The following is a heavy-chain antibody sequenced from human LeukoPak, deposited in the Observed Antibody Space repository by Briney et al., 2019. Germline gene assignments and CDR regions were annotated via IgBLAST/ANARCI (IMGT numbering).Heavy chain of an antibody. CDR2: IKQDGSEK. V-gene: IGHV3-7*01. CDR1: GFTFSSYW. J-gene: IGHJ3*02. Sequence: GGSLRLSCAASGFTFSSYWMSWVRQAPGKGLEWVANIKQDGSEKYYVDSVKGRFTISRDNAKNSLYPQMNSLRAEDTAVYYCARDKAIYDYVWGSYRYSYDALDIWGQGTMVTVSS. D-gene: IGHD3-16*02. CDR3: ARDKAIYDYVWGSYRYSYDALDI.